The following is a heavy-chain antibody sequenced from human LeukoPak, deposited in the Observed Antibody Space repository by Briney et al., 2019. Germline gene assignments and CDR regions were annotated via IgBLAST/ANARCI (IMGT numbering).Heavy chain of an antibody. CDR2: IYYSGST. CDR3: ASTNYNPSIKGRVNISVDTSKNQFSLKLSSVSAADTAVYYCASRYYYDSSGYYYGPDY. V-gene: IGHV4-59*01. CDR1: GGSISSNY. D-gene: IGHD3-22*01. Sequence: SETLSLTCTVSGGSISSNYWSWIRQPPGKELEWIGYIYYSGSTNYNPSLKGRVAISVDTSKNQCSLELNSVSAGDTAVYYGASTNYNPSIKGRVNISVDTSKNQFSLKLSSVSAADTAVYYCASRYYYDSSGYYYGPDYWGQGTLVTVSS. J-gene: IGHJ4*02.